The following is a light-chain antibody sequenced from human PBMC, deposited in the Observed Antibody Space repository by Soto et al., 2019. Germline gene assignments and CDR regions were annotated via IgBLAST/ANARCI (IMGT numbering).Light chain of an antibody. V-gene: IGLV2-8*01. CDR3: SSYAGSNNFV. CDR2: EVS. Sequence: QSALTQPASVSGSPGHSITISCTGTSSDVGGYNYVSWFQQYPGKAPKLMIYEVSKRPSGVPDRFSGSKSGNTASLTVSGLQAEDEADYYCSSYAGSNNFVFGTGTKLTVL. J-gene: IGLJ1*01. CDR1: SSDVGGYNY.